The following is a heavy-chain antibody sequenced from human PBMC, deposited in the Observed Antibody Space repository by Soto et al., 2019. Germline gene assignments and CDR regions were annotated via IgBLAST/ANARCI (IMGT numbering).Heavy chain of an antibody. CDR3: ASPYDFWSGYPLVY. CDR2: IIPILGIA. J-gene: IGHJ4*02. V-gene: IGHV1-69*02. CDR1: GGTFSSYT. D-gene: IGHD3-3*01. Sequence: QVQLVQSGAEVKKPGSSVKVSCKASGGTFSSYTISWVRQAPGQGLEWMGRIIPILGIANYAQKFQGRVTITADKSTSTAYMELSSLRSEDTVVYYCASPYDFWSGYPLVYWGQGTLVTVSS.